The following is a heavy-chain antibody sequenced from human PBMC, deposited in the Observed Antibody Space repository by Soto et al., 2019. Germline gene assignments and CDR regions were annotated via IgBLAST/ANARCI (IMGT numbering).Heavy chain of an antibody. V-gene: IGHV4-4*02. CDR2: IYHSGST. J-gene: IGHJ4*02. CDR3: ASKLAVVYGDYGYYGY. Sequence: QVQLQESGPGLVKPSGTLSLTCAVSSGSISSSNWWSWVRQPPGKGLEWIGEIYHSGSTNYNPSLKSRVTISVDKSKNQFSLKLSSVTAADTAVYYCASKLAVVYGDYGYYGYWGQGTLVTVSS. D-gene: IGHD4-17*01. CDR1: SGSISSSNW.